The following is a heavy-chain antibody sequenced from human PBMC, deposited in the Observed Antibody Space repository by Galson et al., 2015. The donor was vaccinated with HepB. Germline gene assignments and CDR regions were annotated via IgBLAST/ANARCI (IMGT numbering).Heavy chain of an antibody. D-gene: IGHD1-26*01. J-gene: IGHJ4*02. CDR3: AKDGSGSYYV. V-gene: IGHV3-30*18. CDR1: GFTFSSYG. CDR2: ISYDGSNK. Sequence: LRLSCAASGFTFSSYGMHWVRQAPGKGLEWVAVISYDGSNKYYADSVKGRFTISRDNSKNTLYLQMNGLRAEDTAVYYCAKDGSGSYYVWGQGTLVTVSS.